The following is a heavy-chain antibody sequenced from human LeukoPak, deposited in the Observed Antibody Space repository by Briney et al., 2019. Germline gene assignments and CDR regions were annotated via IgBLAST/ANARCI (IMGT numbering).Heavy chain of an antibody. Sequence: GGSLRLSCAASGFTFSSYGMTWVRQAPGKGLEWASAISASGGTTYYADSVKGRFTTSRDNSKNTLYLQMNSLRDDDTAVYYCAKLPREYCSSTSCPNWFDTWGQGTLVTVSS. D-gene: IGHD2-2*01. V-gene: IGHV3-23*01. J-gene: IGHJ5*02. CDR3: AKLPREYCSSTSCPNWFDT. CDR2: ISASGGTT. CDR1: GFTFSSYG.